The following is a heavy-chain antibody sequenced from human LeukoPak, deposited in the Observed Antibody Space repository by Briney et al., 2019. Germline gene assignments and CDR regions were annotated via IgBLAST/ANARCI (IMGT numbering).Heavy chain of an antibody. CDR2: INGGEGP. J-gene: IGHJ4*01. CDR3: ARDRYFDF. CDR1: GFTVSSNY. Sequence: PGGSLRLSCAASGFTVSSNYMGWVRQAPGKGLEWVSLINGGEGPYYADSVKGRFTTSTDNSKNTLSLQMTSLRAEDTAMYYCARDRYFDFWGQGTLVTVSS. V-gene: IGHV3-53*01.